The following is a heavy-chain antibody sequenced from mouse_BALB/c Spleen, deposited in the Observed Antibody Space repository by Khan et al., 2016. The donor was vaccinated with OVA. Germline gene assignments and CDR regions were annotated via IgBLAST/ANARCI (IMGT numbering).Heavy chain of an antibody. D-gene: IGHD1-2*01. CDR3: ARTARIEY. CDR2: ISYSGST. CDR1: GYSITSGYG. J-gene: IGHJ2*01. V-gene: IGHV3-2*02. Sequence: EVQLQESGPGLVKPSQSLSLTCTVTGYSITSGYGWNWLRQFPGNKLEWMGYISYSGSTNYNPSLKSRISINRNPSKNQFFLQLNSVTTEDTATYYCARTARIEYWGQGTTLTVSA.